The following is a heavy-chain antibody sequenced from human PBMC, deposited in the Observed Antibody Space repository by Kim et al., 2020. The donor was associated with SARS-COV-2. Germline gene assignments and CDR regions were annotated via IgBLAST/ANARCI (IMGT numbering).Heavy chain of an antibody. CDR3: ARFARSPQY. J-gene: IGHJ4*02. CDR2: ISGSGTDT. Sequence: GGSLRLSCAASGFTFGDYYMTWIRQTPGKGLEWLSYISGSGTDTSYADSVKGQFTISRDNANNLLYLQMDSLRADDTAVYYCARFARSPQYWGQGTLVTVSS. CDR1: GFTFGDYY. V-gene: IGHV3-11*03. D-gene: IGHD6-6*01.